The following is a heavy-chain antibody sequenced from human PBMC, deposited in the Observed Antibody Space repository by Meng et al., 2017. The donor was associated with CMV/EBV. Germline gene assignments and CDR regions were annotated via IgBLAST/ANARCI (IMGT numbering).Heavy chain of an antibody. V-gene: IGHV4-59*01. J-gene: IGHJ6*02. Sequence: GSLRLSCTVSGGSISSYYWSWIRQPPGKGLEWIGYIYYSGSTNYNPSLKSRVTISVDTSKNQFSLRLSSVTAADTAVYYCARGAGYSSCWYPYYYGMDVWGQGTTVTVSS. CDR1: GGSISSYY. D-gene: IGHD6-19*01. CDR2: IYYSGST. CDR3: ARGAGYSSCWYPYYYGMDV.